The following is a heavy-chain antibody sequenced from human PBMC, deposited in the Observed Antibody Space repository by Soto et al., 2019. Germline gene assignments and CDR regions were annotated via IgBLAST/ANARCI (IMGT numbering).Heavy chain of an antibody. CDR2: ISSSSSYI. CDR3: ARGSRPGGGMYYFDS. V-gene: IGHV3-21*01. D-gene: IGHD3-16*01. J-gene: IGHJ4*02. CDR1: GFTFSSYS. Sequence: GGSLRLSLAASGFTFSSYSMNWVRQDPGKGLEWVSSISSSSSYIYYADSVKGRFTISRDNAKNSLYLQMNSLRAEDTAVYYCARGSRPGGGMYYFDSWGQGTLVTGAS.